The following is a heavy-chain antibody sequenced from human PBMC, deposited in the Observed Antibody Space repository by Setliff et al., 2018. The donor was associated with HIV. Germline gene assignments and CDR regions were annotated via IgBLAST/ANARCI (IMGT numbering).Heavy chain of an antibody. D-gene: IGHD1-1*01. CDR1: RFTFNDYW. J-gene: IGHJ4*02. CDR3: ARDLDYYFDY. Sequence: LRLSCVASRFTFNDYWMSWVRQAPGKGLEWVANIDREGSETNYVDSVKGRFTISRDNARSSMYLQMNSLRAEDTAVYYCARDLDYYFDYWGQGTLVTVSS. CDR2: IDREGSET. V-gene: IGHV3-7*01.